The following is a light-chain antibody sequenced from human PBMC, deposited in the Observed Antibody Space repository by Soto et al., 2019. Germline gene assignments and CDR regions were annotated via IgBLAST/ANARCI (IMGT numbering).Light chain of an antibody. Sequence: EIVLTQSPATLSLSPGERATLSFRASQSVSSYLAWYQQKPGQAPRLLIYDASNRATGIPARFSGSGSGTDFTLTISSLEPEDFAVYYCQQRSNWPPALTFGGGTKXEIK. CDR2: DAS. CDR1: QSVSSY. V-gene: IGKV3-11*01. CDR3: QQRSNWPPALT. J-gene: IGKJ4*01.